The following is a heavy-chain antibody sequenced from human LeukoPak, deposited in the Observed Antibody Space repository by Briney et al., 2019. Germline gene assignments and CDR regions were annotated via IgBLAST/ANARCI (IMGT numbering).Heavy chain of an antibody. CDR3: ARSCGGSTSCFDQDY. J-gene: IGHJ4*02. CDR2: IYTSGST. Sequence: SETLSLTCTVSGGSISSGSYYWSWIRQPAGKGLEWIGRIYTSGSTNYNPSLKSRVTISVDTSKNQFSLKLSPVTAADTAVYYCARSCGGSTSCFDQDYWGQGTLVTVSS. CDR1: GGSISSGSYY. V-gene: IGHV4-61*02. D-gene: IGHD2-2*01.